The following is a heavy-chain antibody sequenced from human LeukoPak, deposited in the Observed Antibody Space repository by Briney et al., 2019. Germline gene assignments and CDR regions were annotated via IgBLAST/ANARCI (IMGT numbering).Heavy chain of an antibody. J-gene: IGHJ3*02. V-gene: IGHV3-72*01. CDR3: SRDGGDSDSAFDI. D-gene: IGHD3-16*01. CDR2: VIRKRNGYTT. Sequence: PGGSLRLSCAASGFTFSDYILDWVRQAPGKGLEWDGRVIRKRNGYTTEYAASVIGRFTISRDDSQNSLYLHMNSLKTEDTAVYYCSRDGGDSDSAFDIWGQGTMVTVSS. CDR1: GFTFSDYI.